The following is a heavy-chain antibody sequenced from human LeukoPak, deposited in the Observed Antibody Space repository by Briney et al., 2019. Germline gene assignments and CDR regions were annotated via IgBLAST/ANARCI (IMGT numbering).Heavy chain of an antibody. CDR1: GGTFSSYA. J-gene: IGHJ4*02. CDR2: INTNTGNP. V-gene: IGHV7-4-1*02. Sequence: ASVKVSCKASGGTFSSYAISWVRQAPGQGLEWMGWINTNTGNPTYAQGFTGRFVFSLDTSVSTAYLQISSLKAEDTAVYYCARLKEPSIAAEGDFDYWGQGTLVTVSS. D-gene: IGHD6-13*01. CDR3: ARLKEPSIAAEGDFDY.